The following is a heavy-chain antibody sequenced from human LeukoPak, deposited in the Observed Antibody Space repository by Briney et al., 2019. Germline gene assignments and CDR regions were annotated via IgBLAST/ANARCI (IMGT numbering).Heavy chain of an antibody. D-gene: IGHD2-15*01. CDR1: GYTFTSYG. V-gene: IGHV1-18*01. J-gene: IGHJ6*02. Sequence: GASVKVSCKASGYTFTSYGISWVRQAPGQGLEWMGWISTYNGNTNYARKLQGRVTMTTDTSTSTAYMELRSLRSDDTAVYYCARSIVVVVAATFGGVDVWGQGTTVTVSS. CDR3: ARSIVVVVAATFGGVDV. CDR2: ISTYNGNT.